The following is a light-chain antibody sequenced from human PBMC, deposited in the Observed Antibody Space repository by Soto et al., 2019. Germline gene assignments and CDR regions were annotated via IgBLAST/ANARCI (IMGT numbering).Light chain of an antibody. V-gene: IGKV3-20*01. CDR3: QQYGSSGT. CDR2: GAS. J-gene: IGKJ1*01. CDR1: RIVSNNY. Sequence: EIVLAQSPATLSLSPGERATLACRASRIVSNNYLACYQQKPGQAPGPLIYGASNRATGIPDRFSGSGSGTDFTLTISRLEPEDFAVYYCQQYGSSGTFGQGTKVDTK.